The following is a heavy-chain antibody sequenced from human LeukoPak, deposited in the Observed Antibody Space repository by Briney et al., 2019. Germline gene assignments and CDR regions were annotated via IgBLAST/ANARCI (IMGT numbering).Heavy chain of an antibody. CDR2: ISWDGGST. J-gene: IGHJ4*02. Sequence: PGGSLRLSCAASGFTFSSYDMHWVRQAPGKGLEWVSLISWDGGSTYYADSVKGRFTISRDNSKNSLYLQMNSLRTEDTALYYCATLWMTTADYWGQGTLVTVSS. CDR3: ATLWMTTADY. V-gene: IGHV3-43*01. CDR1: GFTFSSYD. D-gene: IGHD4-11*01.